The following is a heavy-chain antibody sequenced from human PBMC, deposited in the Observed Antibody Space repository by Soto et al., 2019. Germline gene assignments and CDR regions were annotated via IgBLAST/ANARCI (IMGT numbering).Heavy chain of an antibody. D-gene: IGHD6-13*01. CDR1: GYTFTEYY. CDR2: INPNNGVT. J-gene: IGHJ5*02. CDR3: ARDSKSSSSALMDP. Sequence: ASVKVSCKTSGYTFTEYYVFWVRQAPGQGLEWMGWINPNNGVTKYAQRFLGRVTMTRDTSISTAYMEVSRLGSDDTAAYFCARDSKSSSSALMDPWGQGTLVTVSS. V-gene: IGHV1-2*02.